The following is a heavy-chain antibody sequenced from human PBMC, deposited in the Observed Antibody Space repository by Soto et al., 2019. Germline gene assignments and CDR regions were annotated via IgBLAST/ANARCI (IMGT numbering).Heavy chain of an antibody. CDR1: GFTFSSYG. D-gene: IGHD2-2*01. J-gene: IGHJ3*01. V-gene: IGHV3-30*18. CDR3: AKQYTDLVIGAFDV. Sequence: GGSLRLTCAASGFTFSSYGMHWVRQAPGKGLEWVAVISYDGSNKYYADSVKGRFTISRDNSKNTLYLQMNSLRAEDTAVYYCAKQYTDLVIGAFDVWGPGAMVTVSS. CDR2: ISYDGSNK.